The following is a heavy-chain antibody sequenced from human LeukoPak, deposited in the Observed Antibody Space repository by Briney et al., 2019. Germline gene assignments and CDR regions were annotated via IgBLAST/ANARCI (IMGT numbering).Heavy chain of an antibody. Sequence: GGSLRLSCAASGFSFSYYALSWVRQAPGKGLERVSVISGGAGSTNYADSVKGRFTISRDNSKNTLYLQMNSLRAEDTAVYYCAKQSGSSRSYGFDYWGQGTLVTVSS. D-gene: IGHD6-13*01. J-gene: IGHJ4*02. CDR2: ISGGAGST. CDR1: GFSFSYYA. V-gene: IGHV3-23*01. CDR3: AKQSGSSRSYGFDY.